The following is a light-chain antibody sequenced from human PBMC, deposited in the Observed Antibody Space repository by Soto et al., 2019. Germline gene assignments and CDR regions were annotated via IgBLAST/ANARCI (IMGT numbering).Light chain of an antibody. V-gene: IGKV1-5*03. J-gene: IGKJ1*01. CDR2: KAS. CDR1: RSISSW. Sequence: DIQMTQSPSTLSASVGDRITITCRTRRSISSWLAWYQQKPGKAPKLLIYKASSLESGVPSRFSGSGSGTEFTLTISTLQPDDFATYYCQQYNSYSRTFGQGTKVEIK. CDR3: QQYNSYSRT.